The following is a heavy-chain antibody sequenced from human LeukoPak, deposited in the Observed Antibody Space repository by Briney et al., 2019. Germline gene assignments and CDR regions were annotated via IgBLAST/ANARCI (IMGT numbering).Heavy chain of an antibody. CDR1: GGTFSTYA. Sequence: SVKVSCKPSGGTFSTYAINWVRQAPGQGLEWMGRIIPILGITNYALKFQGRVTITADKSTSTAYLDLGSLTSEDTAVYYCVRGGINMIGGFDYWGQGTLVTVSS. CDR3: VRGGINMIGGFDY. J-gene: IGHJ4*02. V-gene: IGHV1-69*04. D-gene: IGHD3-16*01. CDR2: IIPILGIT.